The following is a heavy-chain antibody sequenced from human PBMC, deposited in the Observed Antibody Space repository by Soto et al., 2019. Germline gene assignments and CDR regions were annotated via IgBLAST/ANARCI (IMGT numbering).Heavy chain of an antibody. J-gene: IGHJ4*02. Sequence: TLSLTCAVSGGSISSGGYSWSWIRQPPGKGLEWIGYMYHSGSTYYNPSLKSRVTRSIDRSKNQFSLKLSSLTAADTAVYYCARESDNWGQGILGTLSS. CDR1: GGSISSGGYS. CDR3: ARESDN. V-gene: IGHV4-30-2*01. CDR2: MYHSGST.